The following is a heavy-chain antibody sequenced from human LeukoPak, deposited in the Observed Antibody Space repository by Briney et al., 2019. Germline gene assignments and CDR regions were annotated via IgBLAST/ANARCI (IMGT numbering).Heavy chain of an antibody. Sequence: GRSLRLSCAASGFTFSSYGMHWVRRAPGKGLEGGADIWYDGSNKQCADSVKGRFTISRDNPKNTVYLQMNSLRAEDTGVYYCAKGGESDYGDHFDYWGQGTLVTVSS. CDR3: AKGGESDYGDHFDY. V-gene: IGHV3-33*06. CDR2: IWYDGSNK. J-gene: IGHJ4*02. CDR1: GFTFSSYG. D-gene: IGHD4-17*01.